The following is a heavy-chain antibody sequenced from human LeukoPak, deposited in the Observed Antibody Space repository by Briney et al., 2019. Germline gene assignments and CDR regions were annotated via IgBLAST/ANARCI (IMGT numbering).Heavy chain of an antibody. CDR1: GGSISGYY. J-gene: IGHJ3*01. V-gene: IGHV4-59*01. D-gene: IGHD2-8*02. CDR3: VRGAVSAGGVFDV. CDR2: ISYSGST. Sequence: WETLSLTCTVSGGSISGYYWSWIRQSPGKGLEWTGYISYSGSTSYNPSLKSRLTISVDTSTNLISLKLNSLSDADTAIYYCVRGAVSAGGVFDVWGQGTLVTVS.